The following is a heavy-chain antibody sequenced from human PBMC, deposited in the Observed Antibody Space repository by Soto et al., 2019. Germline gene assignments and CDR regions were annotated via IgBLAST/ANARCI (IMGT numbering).Heavy chain of an antibody. J-gene: IGHJ6*02. D-gene: IGHD3-16*01. CDR3: VKEALAGDMDL. Sequence: GGSLRLSCAASGFTFSTYTMIWVRQAPGKGLEWVSAISGSGGSTYYLDSVKGRFTISRDNSKNTLSLQMNSLRAEDTAVYYCVKEALAGDMDLWGQGTTVTVSS. V-gene: IGHV3-23*01. CDR1: GFTFSTYT. CDR2: ISGSGGST.